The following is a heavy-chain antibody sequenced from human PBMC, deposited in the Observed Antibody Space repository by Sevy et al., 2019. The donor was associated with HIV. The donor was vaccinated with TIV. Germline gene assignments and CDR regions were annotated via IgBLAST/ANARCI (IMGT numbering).Heavy chain of an antibody. D-gene: IGHD4-17*01. CDR3: ASRRDAYGTHY. CDR1: GFTVSTSY. J-gene: IGHJ4*02. Sequence: GGSLRLSCAASGFTVSTSYMTWVRQAPGKGLEWVSVVSFDGTTYYADSVKGRFTISRDTSKNTVYLQMNSLRVDDTAVYYCASRRDAYGTHYWGQGTLVTVSS. CDR2: VSFDGTT. V-gene: IGHV3-53*01.